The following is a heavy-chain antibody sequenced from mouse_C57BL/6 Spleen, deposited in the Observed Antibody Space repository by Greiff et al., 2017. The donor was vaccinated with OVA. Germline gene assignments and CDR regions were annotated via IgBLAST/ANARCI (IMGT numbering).Heavy chain of an antibody. CDR3: ARNNYYARDY. V-gene: IGHV1-69*01. CDR1: GYTFTSYW. Sequence: VQLQQPGAELVMPGASVKLSCKASGYTFTSYWMHWVKQRPGQGLEWIGEIDPSDSYTNYNQKFKGKSTLTVDKSSSTAYMQLSSLTSEDSAVYYCARNNYYARDYWGQGTSVTVSS. J-gene: IGHJ4*01. CDR2: IDPSDSYT.